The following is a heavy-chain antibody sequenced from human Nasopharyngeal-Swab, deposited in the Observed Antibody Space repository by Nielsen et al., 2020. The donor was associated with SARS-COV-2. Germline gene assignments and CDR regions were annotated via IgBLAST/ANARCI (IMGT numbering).Heavy chain of an antibody. CDR2: ISAYNGNT. CDR1: VYTFTSYG. CDR3: ARNLEMATILRGYYYYYMDV. V-gene: IGHV1-18*01. Sequence: ASVKVSCKASVYTFTSYGISWVRQAPGQGLEWMGWISAYNGNTNYAQKLQGRVTMTTDTSTSTAYMELRSLRSDDTAVYYCARNLEMATILRGYYYYYMDVWGKGTTVTVSS. J-gene: IGHJ6*03. D-gene: IGHD5-24*01.